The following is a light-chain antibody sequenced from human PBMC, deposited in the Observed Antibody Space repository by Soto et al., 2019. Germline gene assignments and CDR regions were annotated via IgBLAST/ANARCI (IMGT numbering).Light chain of an antibody. CDR3: QQRSGWPT. CDR1: QTVSTY. CDR2: DAS. Sequence: IELTRSPDTLSLSSGERATLSCRASQTVSTYLAWYQQKPGQPPRLLVYDASKRAPGIPARFIGSGSGTDFTLTVSSLEREDFALYYCQQRSGWPTFGQGTKVDIK. J-gene: IGKJ1*01. V-gene: IGKV3-11*01.